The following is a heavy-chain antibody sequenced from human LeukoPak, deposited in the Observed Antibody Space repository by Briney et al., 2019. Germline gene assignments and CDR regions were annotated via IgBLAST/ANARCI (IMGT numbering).Heavy chain of an antibody. CDR2: IIPIFGTA. V-gene: IGHV1-69*13. CDR1: GGTFSSYA. Sequence: SVKVSCTASGGTFSSYAISWVRQAPGQGLEWMGGIIPIFGTANYAQKFQGRVTITADESTSTAYMELSSLRSEETAVYYCARAPYSAARSSRYSFDYWGQGTLVTVSS. D-gene: IGHD6-6*01. CDR3: ARAPYSAARSSRYSFDY. J-gene: IGHJ4*02.